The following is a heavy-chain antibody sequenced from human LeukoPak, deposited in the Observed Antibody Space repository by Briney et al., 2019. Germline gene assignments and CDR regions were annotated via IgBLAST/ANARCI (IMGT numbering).Heavy chain of an antibody. CDR3: ARASIAVAGTAAGTGFDI. V-gene: IGHV1-18*01. D-gene: IGHD6-19*01. Sequence: GASVKVSCKASGYTFTSYGISWVRQAPGQGLEWMGWISAYNGNTNYAQKLQGRVTMTTDTSTSTAYMELRSLRSDDTAVYYCARASIAVAGTAAGTGFDIWGQGTMVTVSS. CDR1: GYTFTSYG. J-gene: IGHJ3*02. CDR2: ISAYNGNT.